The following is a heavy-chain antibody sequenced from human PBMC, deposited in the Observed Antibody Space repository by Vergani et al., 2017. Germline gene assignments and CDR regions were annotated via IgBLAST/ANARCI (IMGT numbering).Heavy chain of an antibody. CDR2: ISGSGGST. V-gene: IGHV3-23*01. J-gene: IGHJ4*02. CDR1: GLTFSSYA. D-gene: IGHD2-15*01. CDR3: ARASVVAATYYFDY. Sequence: EVQLLESGGGLVQPGGSLRLSCAASGLTFSSYAMSWVRQAAGKGLEWVSAISGSGGSTYYADSVKGRFTISRDNSKNTLYLQMNSLRAEDTAVYYCARASVVAATYYFDYWGQGTLVTVSS.